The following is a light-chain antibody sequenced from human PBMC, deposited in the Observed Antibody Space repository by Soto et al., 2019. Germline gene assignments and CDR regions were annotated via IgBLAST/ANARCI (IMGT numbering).Light chain of an antibody. V-gene: IGKV1-39*01. J-gene: IGKJ4*01. Sequence: DIQMTQSPSFLSASVGDRVTIPCRASQHINTNLNWYQLKPGKVPKLLIHDASTLRSGVPSRFSGSGSGTDFTLTISSLQPEDLAIYYCQHSYTIPVTFGGGTKVEMK. CDR2: DAS. CDR1: QHINTN. CDR3: QHSYTIPVT.